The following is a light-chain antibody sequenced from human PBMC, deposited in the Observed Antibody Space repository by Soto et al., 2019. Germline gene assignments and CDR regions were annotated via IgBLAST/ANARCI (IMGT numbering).Light chain of an antibody. V-gene: IGLV1-51*01. CDR1: SSNIGNNS. Sequence: QSVLTQPPSVSAAPGQKVTISCSGSSSNIGNNSVSWYQQLPGTAPKLLIYDNNKRPSGIPDRFSGSKSGTSATLGITGLQTGDEADYYCGTWDSSLSAPVFGGGTKVTVL. CDR2: DNN. CDR3: GTWDSSLSAPV. J-gene: IGLJ2*01.